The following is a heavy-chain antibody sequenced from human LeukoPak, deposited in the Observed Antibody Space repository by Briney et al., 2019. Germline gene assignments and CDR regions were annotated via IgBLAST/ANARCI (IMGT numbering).Heavy chain of an antibody. J-gene: IGHJ4*02. Sequence: SETLSLTCTVSGGSVSSGGYYWSWIRQPPGKGLEWIGEINHSGSTNYNPSLKSRVTISADTSKNQFSLKLSSVTAADTAVYYCARGFDSSGYADYWGQGTLVTVSS. CDR3: ARGFDSSGYADY. CDR1: GGSVSSGGYY. CDR2: INHSGST. D-gene: IGHD3-22*01. V-gene: IGHV4-61*08.